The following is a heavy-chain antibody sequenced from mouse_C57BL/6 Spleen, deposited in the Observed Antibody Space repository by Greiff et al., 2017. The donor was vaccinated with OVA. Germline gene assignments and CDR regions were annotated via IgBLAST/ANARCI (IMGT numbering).Heavy chain of an antibody. D-gene: IGHD2-4*01. V-gene: IGHV2-6*03. CDR1: GFSLTSYG. CDR3: ARERRYDYDNYAMDY. J-gene: IGHJ4*01. CDR2: IWSDGST. Sequence: QVQLKESGPGLVAPSQSLSITCTVSGFSLTSYGVHWVRQPPGKGLEWLVVIWSDGSTTYNSALKSRLSISNDNSKSQVFLKMNSLQTDDTAMYYCARERRYDYDNYAMDYWGQGTSVTVSS.